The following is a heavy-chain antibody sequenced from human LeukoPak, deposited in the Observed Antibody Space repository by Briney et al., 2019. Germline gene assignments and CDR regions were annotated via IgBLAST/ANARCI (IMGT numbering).Heavy chain of an antibody. CDR2: INPNSGGT. J-gene: IGHJ3*02. Sequence: ASVKVSCMATGYTFTGYYMHWVRQAPGQGLEWMGWINPNSGGTNYAQKFQGRVTMTRDTSISTAYMELSRLRSDDTAVYYCARASTPGAFDIWDQGTMVTVSS. V-gene: IGHV1-2*02. CDR1: GYTFTGYY. D-gene: IGHD2-15*01. CDR3: ARASTPGAFDI.